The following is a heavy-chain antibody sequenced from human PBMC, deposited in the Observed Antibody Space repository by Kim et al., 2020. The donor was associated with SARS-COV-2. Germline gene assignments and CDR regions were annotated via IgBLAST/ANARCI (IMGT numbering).Heavy chain of an antibody. CDR3: AKGGWYSSSSGPDY. J-gene: IGHJ4*02. Sequence: GGSLRLSCAASGFTFSSYGMHWVRQAPGKGLEWVAVISYDGSNKYYADSVKGRFTISRDNSKNTLYLQMNSLRAEDTAVYYCAKGGWYSSSSGPDYWGQG. D-gene: IGHD6-6*01. V-gene: IGHV3-30*18. CDR1: GFTFSSYG. CDR2: ISYDGSNK.